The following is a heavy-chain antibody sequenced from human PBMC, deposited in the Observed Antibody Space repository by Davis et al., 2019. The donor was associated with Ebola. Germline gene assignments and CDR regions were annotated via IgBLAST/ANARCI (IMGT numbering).Heavy chain of an antibody. J-gene: IGHJ5*02. Sequence: AASVKVSCKASGYTFTSYAMHWVRQAPGQRLEWMGWINAGNGNTKYSQKFQGRVTITRDTSASTAYMELSSLRSEDTAVYYCARGLYSSSWIGGWFDPWGQGTLVTVSS. CDR2: INAGNGNT. V-gene: IGHV1-3*01. CDR1: GYTFTSYA. D-gene: IGHD6-13*01. CDR3: ARGLYSSSWIGGWFDP.